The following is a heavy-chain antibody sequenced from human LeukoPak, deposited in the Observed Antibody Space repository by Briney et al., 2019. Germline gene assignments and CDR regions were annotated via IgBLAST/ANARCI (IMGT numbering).Heavy chain of an antibody. CDR2: ICASDGCI. Sequence: GGSLRLSCAASGFTFNNCAMSWVRQAPGKGLEWVSSICASDGCIYYADSVKGRSAISRDNSKNTLYLQMSYLRAEDTAVYYCAKDFSSGWPGYFDFWGQGTLATVSS. D-gene: IGHD6-19*01. CDR3: AKDFSSGWPGYFDF. CDR1: GFTFNNCA. J-gene: IGHJ4*02. V-gene: IGHV3-23*01.